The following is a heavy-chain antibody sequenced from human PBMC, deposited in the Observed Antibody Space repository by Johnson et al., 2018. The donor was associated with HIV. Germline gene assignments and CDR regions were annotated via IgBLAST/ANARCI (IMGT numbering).Heavy chain of an antibody. CDR3: ARTQVDDEDTWVNYYDALDI. CDR1: GFTFSDYS. Sequence: QVQLVESGGNVVQPGRSQRLSCAASGFTFSDYSMHWVRQAPGKGLEWVAITSYDGGNKYYADSVKGRLTISRDNSKNTLYLQMNSLRAEDTAVYYCARTQVDDEDTWVNYYDALDIWGQGTMVTVSS. J-gene: IGHJ3*02. D-gene: IGHD3-10*01. CDR2: TSYDGGNK. V-gene: IGHV3-30*07.